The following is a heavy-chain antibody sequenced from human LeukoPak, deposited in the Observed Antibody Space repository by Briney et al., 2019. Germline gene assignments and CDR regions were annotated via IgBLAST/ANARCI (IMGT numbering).Heavy chain of an antibody. D-gene: IGHD4-23*01. CDR3: ARRSLGGKGVQGPMNY. Sequence: RGESLKISCKGSGYSFTNYWIGWVRQKPGKGLEWMGIIYPGDSDTRYSPSFQGQVTISADKSISTAYLQWSSLKASDTAMYYCARRSLGGKGVQGPMNYWGQGTLVTVSS. J-gene: IGHJ4*02. CDR2: IYPGDSDT. V-gene: IGHV5-51*01. CDR1: GYSFTNYW.